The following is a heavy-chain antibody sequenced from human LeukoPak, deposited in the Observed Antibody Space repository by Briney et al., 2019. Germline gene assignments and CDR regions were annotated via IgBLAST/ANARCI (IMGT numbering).Heavy chain of an antibody. CDR2: FYYSGST. J-gene: IGHJ4*02. Sequence: PSETLSLTCTVSGGSITSSNYYWGWIRQPPGKGLEWIGSFYYSGSTNYNPSLKSRVTISVDTSKNQFSLKLSSVTAADTAVYCCVYYYGSGSVEYWGQGTLVTVSS. D-gene: IGHD3-10*01. CDR3: VYYYGSGSVEY. CDR1: GGSITSSNYY. V-gene: IGHV4-39*01.